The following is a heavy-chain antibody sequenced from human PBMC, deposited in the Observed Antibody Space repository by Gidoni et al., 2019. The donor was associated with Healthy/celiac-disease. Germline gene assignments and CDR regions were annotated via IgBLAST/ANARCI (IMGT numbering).Heavy chain of an antibody. CDR2: INHSGST. V-gene: IGHV4-34*01. CDR3: ARLTVVFDP. Sequence: QVQLQQWGAGLLKPSETLSLTGAVYGGSFSGYYWSWIPQPPGKGLEWIGEINHSGSTNYNPSLKSRVTISVDTSKNQFSLKLSSVTAADTAVYYCARLTVVFDPWGQGTLVTVSS. J-gene: IGHJ5*02. CDR1: GGSFSGYY. D-gene: IGHD4-17*01.